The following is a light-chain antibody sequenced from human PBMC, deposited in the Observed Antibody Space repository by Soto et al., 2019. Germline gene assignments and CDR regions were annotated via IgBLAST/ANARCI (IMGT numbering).Light chain of an antibody. CDR1: QSVSNN. Sequence: EEEMTQSPATLSVSPGDRATIXSRASQSVSNNLAWYQQKPGQAPRLLVYLASTRATGIPARFSGSGSGTEFTLTISSLQSEDFAIYYCQQYNNWPPTTFGQGTRLEI. CDR3: QQYNNWPPTT. CDR2: LAS. V-gene: IGKV3D-15*01. J-gene: IGKJ5*01.